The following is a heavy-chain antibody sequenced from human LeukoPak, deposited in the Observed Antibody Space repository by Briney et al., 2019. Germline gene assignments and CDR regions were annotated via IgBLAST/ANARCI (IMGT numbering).Heavy chain of an antibody. J-gene: IGHJ4*01. CDR2: FNSDGGST. D-gene: IGHD3-10*01. CDR1: GFTFRNHW. CDR3: VTFGEFALEY. Sequence: GGSLRLSCAVSGFTFRNHWMHWVRQAPGKGRGWVSRFNSDGGSTRYADSVKGRFTIATANATSSRCQQMNSLRAEGTAVYYCVTFGEFALEYWGHGAVV. V-gene: IGHV3-74*01.